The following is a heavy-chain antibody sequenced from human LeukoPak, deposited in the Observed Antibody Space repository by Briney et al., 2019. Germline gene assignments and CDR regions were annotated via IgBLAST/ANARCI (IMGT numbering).Heavy chain of an antibody. D-gene: IGHD3-10*01. CDR3: ARDLWGGSGSGFDY. CDR2: IKQDGSDK. Sequence: GGSLILSCAASGFTFSSYWMTWVRQAPGKGLEWVASIKQDGSDKYYVDSVKGRFTISRDNAKNSLYLQMNSLRAEDTAVYYCARDLWGGSGSGFDYWGQGTLVTVSS. V-gene: IGHV3-7*04. CDR1: GFTFSSYW. J-gene: IGHJ4*02.